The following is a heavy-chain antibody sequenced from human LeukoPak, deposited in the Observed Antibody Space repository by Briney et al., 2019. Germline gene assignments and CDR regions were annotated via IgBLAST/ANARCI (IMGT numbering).Heavy chain of an antibody. CDR3: ARVLPLGTGTTFDY. Sequence: SETLSLTRTVSGGSISSYYWSWIRQPPGKGLEWIGYIYYSGSTNYNPSLKSRVTISVDTSKNQFSLKLSSVTAADTAVYYCARVLPLGTGTTFDYWGQGTLVTVSS. CDR2: IYYSGST. J-gene: IGHJ4*02. CDR1: GGSISSYY. V-gene: IGHV4-59*01. D-gene: IGHD1-7*01.